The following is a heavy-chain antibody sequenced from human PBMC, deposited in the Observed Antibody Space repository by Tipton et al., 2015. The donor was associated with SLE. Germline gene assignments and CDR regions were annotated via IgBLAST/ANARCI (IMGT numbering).Heavy chain of an antibody. V-gene: IGHV4-59*11. J-gene: IGHJ4*02. D-gene: IGHD6-13*01. CDR2: IYYSGDT. Sequence: TLSLTCTVSGGSISGHYWSWIRQPPGKGLEWIGYIYYSGDTNYNPSLNSRVTLSVDTSKNQFSLKLDSVTAADTAVYYCAKGGGAAATFVYWGQGTLVTVSS. CDR1: GGSISGHY. CDR3: AKGGGAAATFVY.